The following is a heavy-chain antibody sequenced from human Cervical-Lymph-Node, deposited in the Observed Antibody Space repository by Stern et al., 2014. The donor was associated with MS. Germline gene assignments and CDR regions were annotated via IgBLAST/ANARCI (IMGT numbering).Heavy chain of an antibody. Sequence: VQLVESGPGLVKPSQTLSLTCTLSGGSVSSGSSCWSWIRQPAGKGLEWIGRIHPSGNAFYTPSLKSRVTISLDTSKNQISLKLNSVTAADTAVYYCASGYRFFESWGQGTLVTVSS. CDR3: ASGYRFFES. CDR1: GGSVSSGSSC. CDR2: IHPSGNA. D-gene: IGHD5-18*01. V-gene: IGHV4-61*02. J-gene: IGHJ4*02.